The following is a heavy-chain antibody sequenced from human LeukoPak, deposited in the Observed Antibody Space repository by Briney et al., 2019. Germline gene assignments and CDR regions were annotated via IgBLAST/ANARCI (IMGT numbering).Heavy chain of an antibody. J-gene: IGHJ5*02. CDR1: GFTFDDYA. CDR2: ISGDGGST. Sequence: GGSLRLSCAASGFTFDDYAMHWVRQAPGKGLEWVSLISGDGGSTYYADSVKGRFTISRDNSKNSLYLQMNSLRTEDTALYYCAKTRGYSYGNWFDPWGPGTLVTVSS. D-gene: IGHD5-18*01. CDR3: AKTRGYSYGNWFDP. V-gene: IGHV3-43*02.